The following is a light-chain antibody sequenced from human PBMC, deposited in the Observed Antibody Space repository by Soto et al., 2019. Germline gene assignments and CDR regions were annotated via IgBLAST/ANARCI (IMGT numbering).Light chain of an antibody. CDR2: EVT. V-gene: IGLV2-14*01. CDR1: SSDVGGYNY. Sequence: QSALTQPASVSGSLGQSITISCTGSSSDVGGYNYVSWYQQHPGQVPKLLIHEVTNRPSGVSDRFSGSKSANTASLTISGLQAEDEAHYYCSSYTTFRTPHVAFGGGTKVTVL. J-gene: IGLJ2*01. CDR3: SSYTTFRTPHVA.